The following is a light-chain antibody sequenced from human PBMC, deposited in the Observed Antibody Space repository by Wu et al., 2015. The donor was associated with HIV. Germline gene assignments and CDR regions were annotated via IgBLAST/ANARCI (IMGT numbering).Light chain of an antibody. CDR3: QQYGTSPRT. J-gene: IGKJ1*01. CDR1: QSVSSNY. Sequence: EIVLTQSPGTLSLSPGERATLSCRASQSVSSNYLAWYQQKPGQAPRLLIYGASSRATGIPDRFSGSGSGTDFTLTISRVEPEDFAVYYCQQYGTSPRTFGKGPRWKS. V-gene: IGKV3-20*01. CDR2: GAS.